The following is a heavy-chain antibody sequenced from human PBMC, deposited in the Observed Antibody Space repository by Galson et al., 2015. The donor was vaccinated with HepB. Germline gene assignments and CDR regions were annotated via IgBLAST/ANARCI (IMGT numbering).Heavy chain of an antibody. J-gene: IGHJ4*02. CDR2: IIPILGIA. D-gene: IGHD3-10*01. CDR1: GGTFSSYA. CDR3: ARDLEEYGSGSYFTDY. Sequence: SVKVSCKASGGTFSSYAISWVRQAPGQGLEWMGRIIPILGIANYAQKFQGRVTITADKSTSTAYMELSSLRSEDTAVYYCARDLEEYGSGSYFTDYWGQGTLVTVSS. V-gene: IGHV1-69*04.